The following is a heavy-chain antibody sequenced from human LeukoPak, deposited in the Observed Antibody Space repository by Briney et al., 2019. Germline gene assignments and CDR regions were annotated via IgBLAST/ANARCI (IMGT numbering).Heavy chain of an antibody. CDR3: ARGLGCSIGSCYFDS. J-gene: IGHJ4*02. D-gene: IGHD6-13*01. V-gene: IGHV3-66*01. Sequence: GGSLRLSCVVSGFSVSTNYMGWARQAPGKGLEWVSVLYGGGTTYYADSVKGRFTISKDNSKNTLYFQMNSLRAEDTAVYYCARGLGCSIGSCYFDSWGQGALVTVSP. CDR1: GFSVSTNY. CDR2: LYGGGTT.